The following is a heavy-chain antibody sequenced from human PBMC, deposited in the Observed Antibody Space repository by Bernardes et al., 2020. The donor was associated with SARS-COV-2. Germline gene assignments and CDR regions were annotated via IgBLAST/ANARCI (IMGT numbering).Heavy chain of an antibody. V-gene: IGHV4-38-2*01. D-gene: IGHD3-3*01. Sequence: SETLSLTCAVSGYSISSGYYWGWIRQPPGKVLEWIGSIYHSGSTYYNPSLKSRVTISVDTSKNQFSLKLSSVTAADTAVYYCARGSPYYYWSGHVGWFDPWGQGTLVTVSS. CDR3: ARGSPYYYWSGHVGWFDP. CDR1: GYSISSGYY. CDR2: IYHSGST. J-gene: IGHJ5*02.